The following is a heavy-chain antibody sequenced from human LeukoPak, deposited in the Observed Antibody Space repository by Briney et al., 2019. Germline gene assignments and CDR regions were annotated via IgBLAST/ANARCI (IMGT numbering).Heavy chain of an antibody. CDR1: GHTFTGYY. CDR3: ARDNSVEDTAWWFDP. CDR2: INANSGDT. D-gene: IGHD4-23*01. V-gene: IGHV1-2*02. Sequence: ASVKVSCKASGHTFTGYYMHWVRQAPGQGLEWMGWINANSGDTNYAQKFQGRVTMTRDMSTSTDYMELSSLRSEDTAVYYCARDNSVEDTAWWFDPWGQGTLVTVSS. J-gene: IGHJ5*02.